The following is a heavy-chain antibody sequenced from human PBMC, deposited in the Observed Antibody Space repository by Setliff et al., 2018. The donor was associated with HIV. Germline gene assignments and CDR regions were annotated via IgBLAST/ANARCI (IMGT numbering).Heavy chain of an antibody. D-gene: IGHD6-13*01. CDR1: GFISSDYY. J-gene: IGHJ3*01. CDR2: IRAKAHGSTT. CDR3: DRDDLGAGDASDV. Sequence: PGGSLRLSCAASGFISSDYYIDWVRQAPGKGLEWIGRIRAKAHGSTTEYVACVKGRFSISRDDSVNSLYLQMNNVKTEDTAVYYCDRDDLGAGDASDVWGQGTMVTVSS. V-gene: IGHV3-72*01.